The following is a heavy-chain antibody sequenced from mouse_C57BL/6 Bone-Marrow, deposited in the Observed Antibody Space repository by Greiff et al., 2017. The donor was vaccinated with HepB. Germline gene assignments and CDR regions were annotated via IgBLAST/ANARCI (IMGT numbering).Heavy chain of an antibody. V-gene: IGHV14-4*01. CDR1: GFNIKDDY. J-gene: IGHJ4*01. Sequence: EVQLQESGAELVRPGASVKLSCTASGFNIKDDYMHWVKQRPEQGLEWIGWIDPENGDTEYASKFQGKATITADTASNTASLQLSSLTSEDTAVYYCTLYSLMDYWGQGTSVTVSS. CDR2: IDPENGDT. CDR3: TLYSLMDY. D-gene: IGHD2-12*01.